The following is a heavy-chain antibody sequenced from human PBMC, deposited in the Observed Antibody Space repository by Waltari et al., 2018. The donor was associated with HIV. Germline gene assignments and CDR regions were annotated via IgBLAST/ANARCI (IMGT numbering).Heavy chain of an antibody. CDR2: INHHGSDK. D-gene: IGHD2-21*01. Sequence: EVQLVESGGGLVQPGGSLRLTCAASGFPFSMYWMPWVRQAPGKGLEWVANINHHGSDKYYVDSVRGRFTISRDNAKNLLYLQMNSLGAEDTAVYYCAKYFGDESGPRGVFDIWGQGTMVTVSS. CDR3: AKYFGDESGPRGVFDI. CDR1: GFPFSMYW. J-gene: IGHJ3*02. V-gene: IGHV3-7*01.